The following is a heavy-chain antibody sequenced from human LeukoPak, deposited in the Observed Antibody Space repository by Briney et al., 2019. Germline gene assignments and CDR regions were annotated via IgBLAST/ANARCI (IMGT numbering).Heavy chain of an antibody. J-gene: IGHJ6*01. D-gene: IGHD6-19*01. Sequence: GGSLRLSCAASGFTFSSYAMHWVRQAPGKGLEWVAVISYDGSNKYYADSVKGRFTISRDNSKNTLYLQMNSLRAEDTAVYYCARLYSSGWYGYYYYGMDVWGKGPRSPSPQ. V-gene: IGHV3-30-3*01. CDR3: ARLYSSGWYGYYYYGMDV. CDR2: ISYDGSNK. CDR1: GFTFSSYA.